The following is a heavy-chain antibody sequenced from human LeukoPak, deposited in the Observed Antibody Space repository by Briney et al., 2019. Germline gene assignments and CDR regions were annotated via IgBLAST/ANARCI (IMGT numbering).Heavy chain of an antibody. CDR1: GGSFSGYY. Sequence: SETLSLTCAVYGGSFSGYYWSWIRQPPGKGLEWIGEINHSGSTNYNPSLKSRVTISVDTSKNQFSLKLSSVTAADTAVYYCVRGYKYSSSWPHFWGQGTLVTVSS. V-gene: IGHV4-34*01. CDR3: VRGYKYSSSWPHF. D-gene: IGHD6-13*01. J-gene: IGHJ4*02. CDR2: INHSGST.